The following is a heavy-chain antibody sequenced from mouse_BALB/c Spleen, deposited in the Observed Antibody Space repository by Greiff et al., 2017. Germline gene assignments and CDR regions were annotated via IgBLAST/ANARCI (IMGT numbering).Heavy chain of an antibody. D-gene: IGHD1-1*01. V-gene: IGHV5-15*02. CDR2: ISNLAYSI. Sequence: EVQLVESGGGLVQPGGSRKLSCAASVFTFSDYGMAWVRQAPGKGPEWVAFISNLAYSIYYADTVTGRFTISRENAKNTLYLEMSSLRSEDTAMYYCARVVAGYYFDYWGQGTTLTVSS. CDR3: ARVVAGYYFDY. J-gene: IGHJ2*01. CDR1: VFTFSDYG.